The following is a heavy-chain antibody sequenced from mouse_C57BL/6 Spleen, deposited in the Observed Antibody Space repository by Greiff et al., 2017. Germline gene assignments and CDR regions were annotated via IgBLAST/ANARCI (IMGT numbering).Heavy chain of an antibody. J-gene: IGHJ2*01. CDR3: AIGRLSNYFDH. CDR1: GYTFTSYW. V-gene: IGHV1-64*01. Sequence: QVQLQQPGAELVKPGASVKLSCKASGYTFTSYWMHWVKQRPGQGLEWIGMIYPSSGGTSYNEKFKSKATLTADKSSSTAYMQLSSLTSEDSAVYYCAIGRLSNYFDHWGQGTTPTGSS. CDR2: IYPSSGGT. D-gene: IGHD3-3*01.